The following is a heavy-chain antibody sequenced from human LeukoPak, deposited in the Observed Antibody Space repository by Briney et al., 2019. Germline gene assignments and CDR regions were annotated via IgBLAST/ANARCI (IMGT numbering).Heavy chain of an antibody. D-gene: IGHD3-22*01. V-gene: IGHV3-20*04. CDR2: INWNGGST. CDR1: GFTFDDYG. CDR3: ARGMGYDSSGYYGAFDI. Sequence: GGSLRLSCATSGFTFDDYGMSWVRQAPGKGLEWVSGINWNGGSTGYADSVKGRFTISRDNAKNSLYLQMNSLRAEATALYYCARGMGYDSSGYYGAFDIWGQGTMVTVSS. J-gene: IGHJ3*02.